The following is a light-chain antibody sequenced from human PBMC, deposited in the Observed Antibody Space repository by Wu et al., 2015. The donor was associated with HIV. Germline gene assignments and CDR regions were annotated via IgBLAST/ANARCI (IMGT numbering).Light chain of an antibody. CDR1: QSVSNTY. CDR2: GAS. CDR3: QQFGSPPWT. J-gene: IGKJ1*01. Sequence: EIVLTQSPGTLSLSPGERATLSCRASQSVSNTYLAWYQQKPGQAPRPLIYGASNRATGIPDRFSGSGSGTDFTLTISRLEPEDFAVYYCQQFGSPPWTFGQGTKVEIK. V-gene: IGKV3-20*01.